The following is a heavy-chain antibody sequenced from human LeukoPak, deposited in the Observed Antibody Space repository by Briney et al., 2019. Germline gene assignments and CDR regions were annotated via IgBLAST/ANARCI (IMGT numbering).Heavy chain of an antibody. J-gene: IGHJ4*02. CDR2: INWNGGST. CDR3: ASTILYSSSWPYYFDY. V-gene: IGHV3-20*04. D-gene: IGHD6-13*01. CDR1: GFTFDDYG. Sequence: PGGSLRLSCAASGFTFDDYGMSWVRQAPGKGLEWVSGINWNGGSTGYADSVKGRFTISRDNAKNSLYLQMNSLRAEDTALYYCASTILYSSSWPYYFDYWGQGTLVTVSS.